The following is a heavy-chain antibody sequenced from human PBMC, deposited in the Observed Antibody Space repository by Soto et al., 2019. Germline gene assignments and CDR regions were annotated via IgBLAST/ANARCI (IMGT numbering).Heavy chain of an antibody. V-gene: IGHV3-30*18. CDR1: GFTFSNYA. Sequence: QVQLVESGGGVVQPGRSLKLSCAASGFTFSNYAIHWGRQAPGKGLEWVAVIASDGKDKRYADSVKGRFTISRDNSKNTVYLQMNSLRGEDTAVHYCAKDGAIAAADYFFDYWGQGSLVTVSS. CDR3: AKDGAIAAADYFFDY. D-gene: IGHD6-13*01. CDR2: IASDGKDK. J-gene: IGHJ4*02.